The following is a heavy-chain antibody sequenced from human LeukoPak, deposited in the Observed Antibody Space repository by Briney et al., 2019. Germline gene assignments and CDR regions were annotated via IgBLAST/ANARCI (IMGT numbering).Heavy chain of an antibody. D-gene: IGHD3-3*01. CDR1: GFTFSNYG. CDR3: AKDQRTISTFDY. CDR2: ISGSGSSS. Sequence: GGSLRLSCAASGFTFSNYGMSWVRQAPGKGLEWVSAISGSGSSSYYADSVKGRFTISRDNSKNTLYLQINSQRAEDTAIYYCAKDQRTISTFDYWGQGTLVTVSS. V-gene: IGHV3-23*01. J-gene: IGHJ4*02.